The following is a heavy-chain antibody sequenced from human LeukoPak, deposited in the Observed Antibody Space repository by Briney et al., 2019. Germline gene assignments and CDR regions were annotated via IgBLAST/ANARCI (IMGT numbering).Heavy chain of an antibody. CDR3: AKDHNHYYYYYGMDV. D-gene: IGHD1-1*01. CDR1: GFTFSSYA. V-gene: IGHV3-23*01. CDR2: ISGSGGST. Sequence: GGSLRLSCAASGFTFSSYAMSWVRQAPGKGLEWASAISGSGGSTYYADSVKGRFTISRDNSKNTPYLQMNSLRAEDTAVYYCAKDHNHYYYYYGMDVWGQGTTVTVSS. J-gene: IGHJ6*02.